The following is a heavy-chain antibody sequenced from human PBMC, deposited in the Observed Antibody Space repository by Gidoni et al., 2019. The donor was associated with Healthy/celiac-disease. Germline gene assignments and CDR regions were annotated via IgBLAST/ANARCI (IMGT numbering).Heavy chain of an antibody. V-gene: IGHV3-7*01. CDR1: GFTFISYW. Sequence: EVQLVESGGGLVQPGGSLRLSCAASGFTFISYWISWVRQAPGKELEWVANIKQDGSEKYDVDSVKGRFTISRDNAKNSLYLQMNSLRAEDTAVYYCARDLFYSNSNYCGQGTLVTVSS. CDR2: IKQDGSEK. CDR3: ARDLFYSNSNY. J-gene: IGHJ4*02. D-gene: IGHD4-4*01.